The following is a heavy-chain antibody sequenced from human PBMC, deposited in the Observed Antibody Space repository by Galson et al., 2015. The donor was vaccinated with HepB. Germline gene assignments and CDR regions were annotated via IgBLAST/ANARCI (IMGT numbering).Heavy chain of an antibody. CDR1: GYTFTSDG. Sequence: SVKVSCKASGYTFTSDGISWVRQAPGQGLEWMGWISSYNGNSNSAQKLQGRFSMTTDTSTNTTYMELRGLRSDDTAVYYCARDGNYRAMDVWGQGTTVTVSS. CDR3: ARDGNYRAMDV. D-gene: IGHD1-1*01. J-gene: IGHJ6*02. V-gene: IGHV1-18*01. CDR2: ISSYNGNS.